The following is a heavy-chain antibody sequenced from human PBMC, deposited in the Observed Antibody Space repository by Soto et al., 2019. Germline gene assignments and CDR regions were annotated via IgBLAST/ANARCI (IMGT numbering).Heavy chain of an antibody. Sequence: ETLSLTCAGYGGSFSGYYWSWIRQPPGKGLEWIGEITDSGSTNYNSSLKSRVTISVDTSKNQFSLKLRSVTAADTAVYYCARSRGGVQDWGQGTLVTVSS. CDR2: ITDSGST. D-gene: IGHD3-10*01. CDR1: GGSFSGYY. J-gene: IGHJ1*01. CDR3: ARSRGGVQD. V-gene: IGHV4-34*01.